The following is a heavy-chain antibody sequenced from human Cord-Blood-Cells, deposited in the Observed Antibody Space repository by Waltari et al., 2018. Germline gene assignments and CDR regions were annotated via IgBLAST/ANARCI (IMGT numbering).Heavy chain of an antibody. CDR1: GYTFNGYY. D-gene: IGHD2-2*02. CDR3: ARLACSSTSCYTGWFDP. V-gene: IGHV1-2*02. J-gene: IGHJ5*02. CDR2: INPNSGGT. Sequence: QVQLVQSGAEVKKPGASVKVSCKASGYTFNGYYMHWVRQAPGQGLEWMGWINPNSGGTNYAQKFQGRVTMTRDTSISTAYMELSRLRSDDTAVYYCARLACSSTSCYTGWFDPWGQGTLVTVSS.